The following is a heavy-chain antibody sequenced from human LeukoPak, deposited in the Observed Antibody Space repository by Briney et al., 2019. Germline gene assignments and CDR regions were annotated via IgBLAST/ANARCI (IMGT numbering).Heavy chain of an antibody. V-gene: IGHV3-66*04. CDR2: IYSGGST. CDR3: ARLPTMVRGVPSGFDY. Sequence: GGSLRLSCAASGFTVSSNYMSWVRQAPGKGLEWVSVIYSGGSTYYADSVKGRFTISRDNSKNTLYLQMNSLRAEDTAVYYCARLPTMVRGVPSGFDYWGQGTLVTVSS. D-gene: IGHD3-10*01. CDR1: GFTVSSNY. J-gene: IGHJ4*02.